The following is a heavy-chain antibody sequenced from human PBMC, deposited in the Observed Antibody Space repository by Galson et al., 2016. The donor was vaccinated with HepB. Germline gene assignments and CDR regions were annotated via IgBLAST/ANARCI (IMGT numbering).Heavy chain of an antibody. CDR1: GDSVSSNGAT. Sequence: CAISGDSVSSNGATWNWIRQSPSRGLEWLGRTYYRSRWINNYAESVKSRIIITPDTSKNQFSLHLDSVTPEDTALYCCARETHGGHYDENWGQGTLVTVSP. CDR2: TYYRSRWIN. CDR3: ARETHGGHYDEN. D-gene: IGHD4-23*01. V-gene: IGHV6-1*01. J-gene: IGHJ1*01.